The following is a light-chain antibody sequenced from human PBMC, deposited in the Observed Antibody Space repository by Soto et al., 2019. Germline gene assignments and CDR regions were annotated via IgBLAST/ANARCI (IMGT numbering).Light chain of an antibody. CDR2: EVR. CDR1: SSDVGAYNY. Sequence: QSVLTQPASVSGSPGQSITISCTGTSSDVGAYNYVSWFQQHPGKAPKLMIFEVRNRPSGLFNRFSGSKSGNTASLTISGLQAEDEAEYYCASYTSSSTWVFGGGTQLPVL. V-gene: IGLV2-14*01. J-gene: IGLJ3*02. CDR3: ASYTSSSTWV.